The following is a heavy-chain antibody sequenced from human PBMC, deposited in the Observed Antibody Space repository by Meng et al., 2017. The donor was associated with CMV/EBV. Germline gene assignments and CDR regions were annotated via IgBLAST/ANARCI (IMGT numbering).Heavy chain of an antibody. V-gene: IGHV3-7*01. J-gene: IGHJ4*02. D-gene: IGHD5-18*01. CDR3: ARIGYTSSSLDY. CDR1: GFTFSRYW. CDR2: INQDGTKI. Sequence: GGSLRLSCAASGFTFSRYWMTWVRKAPGKGLEWVVNINQDGTKIYYVDSVKGRFTVSRDNARNSVYLQLNSLTVEDTAVYYRARIGYTSSSLDYWGRGALVTVSS.